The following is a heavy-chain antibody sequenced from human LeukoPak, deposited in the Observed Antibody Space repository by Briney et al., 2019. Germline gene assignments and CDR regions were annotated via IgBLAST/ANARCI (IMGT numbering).Heavy chain of an antibody. CDR1: GDSINSYH. J-gene: IGHJ4*02. D-gene: IGHD3-10*01. CDR3: ARGGSYVSMDS. CDR2: IYYTGRA. Sequence: SETLSLTCTVSGDSINSYHWSWIRQPPGKGLEWLGYIYYTGRATYHPSLKSRLTISIDTSRNQFSLNLNSVSAADTAVYYCARGGSYVSMDSWGQGTLVTVSS. V-gene: IGHV4-59*01.